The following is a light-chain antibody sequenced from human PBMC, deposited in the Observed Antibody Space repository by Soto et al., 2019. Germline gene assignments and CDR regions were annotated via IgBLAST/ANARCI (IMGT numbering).Light chain of an antibody. Sequence: DIQMTQSPSSLSASVGDRVTITCRASQSISSFINWYQQKPGKAPKLLIYAASSLQRGVPSRFSGSGSGTDFTLSISSLQPEDSATYYCLQCYYSPCTFGQGTMLEIK. CDR1: QSISSF. CDR3: LQCYYSPCT. J-gene: IGKJ2*01. CDR2: AAS. V-gene: IGKV1-39*01.